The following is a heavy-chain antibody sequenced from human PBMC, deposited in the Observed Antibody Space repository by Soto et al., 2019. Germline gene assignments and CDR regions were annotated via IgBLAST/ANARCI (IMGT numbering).Heavy chain of an antibody. CDR1: GFTFSSYG. D-gene: IGHD5-18*01. CDR3: ARGQFHRVIRGYSYGLRPGELDY. J-gene: IGHJ4*02. CDR2: ISYDGSNK. V-gene: IGHV3-30*03. Sequence: LRLSCAASGFTFSSYGMHWVRQAPGKGLEWVAVISYDGSNKYYADSVKGRFTISRDNSRNTLYLQMNSLRAEDTAVYHCARGQFHRVIRGYSYGLRPGELDYWGQGTLVTVSS.